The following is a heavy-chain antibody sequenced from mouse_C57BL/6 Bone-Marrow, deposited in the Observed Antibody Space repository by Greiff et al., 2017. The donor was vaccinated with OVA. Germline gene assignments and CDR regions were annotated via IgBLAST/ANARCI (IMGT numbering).Heavy chain of an antibody. CDR1: GYTFTSYW. CDR2: IDPSDSYT. V-gene: IGHV1-59*01. Sequence: QVQLQQPGAELVRPGTSVKLSCKASGYTFTSYWMHWVKQRPGQGLEWIGVIDPSDSYTNYNQKFKGKATLTVDTSSSTAYMQLSSLTSEDSAVYYCARLGYGNYFDYWGQGTTLTVSS. J-gene: IGHJ2*01. D-gene: IGHD2-10*02. CDR3: ARLGYGNYFDY.